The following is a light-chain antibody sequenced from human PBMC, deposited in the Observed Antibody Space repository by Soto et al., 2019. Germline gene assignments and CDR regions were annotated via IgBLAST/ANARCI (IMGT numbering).Light chain of an antibody. CDR1: QSIGRY. CDR2: DAS. J-gene: IGKJ4*01. CDR3: QQRANWLT. V-gene: IGKV3-11*01. Sequence: EIVLTQSPATLSLSPGERVTLSCRASQSIGRYLAWYQHKPGQAPRLLIYDASNRANGIPARFRGSGSGTDFTLTISSLEPEDFADYYCQQRANWLTFGGGTKVEIK.